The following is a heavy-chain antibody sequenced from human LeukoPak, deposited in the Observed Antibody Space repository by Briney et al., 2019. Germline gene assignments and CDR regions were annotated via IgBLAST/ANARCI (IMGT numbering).Heavy chain of an antibody. CDR3: ATDLDGSGSYYRHY. V-gene: IGHV1-24*01. D-gene: IGHD3-10*01. CDR2: FDPEGGET. CDR1: GYTLTELS. J-gene: IGHJ4*02. Sequence: ASVKVSCKVSGYTLTELSMHWVRQAPGKGLEWMGGFDPEGGETIYAQKFHGRVTMTEDTSTDTAYMELSSLRSEDTAVYYCATDLDGSGSYYRHYWGQGTLVTVSS.